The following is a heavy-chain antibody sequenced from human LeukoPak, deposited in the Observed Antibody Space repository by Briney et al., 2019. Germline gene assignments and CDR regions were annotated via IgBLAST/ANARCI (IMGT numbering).Heavy chain of an antibody. CDR2: ISHDGSNT. V-gene: IGHV3-30*03. D-gene: IGHD3-16*01. CDR1: GFTFSRSA. J-gene: IGHJ5*02. Sequence: PGGSLRLSCAASGFTFSRSAVHWVRQAPGKGLEWVAVISHDGSNTDYTDSVKGRFTISRDNSKNTLYLQMNSLRAEDTAVYYCARSIGGDWFDPWGQGTLVTVSS. CDR3: ARSIGGDWFDP.